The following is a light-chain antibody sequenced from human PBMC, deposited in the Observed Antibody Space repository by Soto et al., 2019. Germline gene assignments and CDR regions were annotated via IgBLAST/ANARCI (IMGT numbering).Light chain of an antibody. CDR2: DAS. CDR3: QQRLNWPPG. V-gene: IGKV3-11*01. J-gene: IGKJ1*01. Sequence: EIVLTQSPGTLSLSPGARVPLSCRASQSISNDHLAWYQQKSGQPPRLLIHDASNRATGVPARFSGSRSGTDFTLTISDLEPADFGLYYCQQRLNWPPGFGQGTKVDIK. CDR1: QSISND.